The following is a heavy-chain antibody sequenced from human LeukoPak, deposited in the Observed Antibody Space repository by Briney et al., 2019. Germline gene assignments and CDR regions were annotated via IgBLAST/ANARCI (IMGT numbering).Heavy chain of an antibody. J-gene: IGHJ3*02. CDR1: GFTFSSYS. CDR3: ARVRPGDYEAFDI. V-gene: IGHV3-48*01. CDR2: ISSSSSTI. Sequence: GGSLRLSCAASGFTFSSYSMNWVRQAPGKGLEWVSYISSSSSTIYYADSVKGRFTISRDNAKNSLYLQMNSLRAEDTAVYYCARVRPGDYEAFDIWGHGTMVTVSS. D-gene: IGHD4-17*01.